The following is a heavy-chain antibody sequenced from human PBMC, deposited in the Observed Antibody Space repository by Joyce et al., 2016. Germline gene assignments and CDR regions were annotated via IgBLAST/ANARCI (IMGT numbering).Heavy chain of an antibody. Sequence: QVQLVQSGAEVKKPGSSVRVSCKASGGTFSRYAISWVRQAPGQGLEWRGGISPIFGTANYAQKFQDRVTITADESTSTAYMELRSLKSEDTSVYYCARTNYASGTYYIDYWGQGTLVTVSS. D-gene: IGHD3-10*01. J-gene: IGHJ4*02. V-gene: IGHV1-69*01. CDR1: GGTFSRYA. CDR3: ARTNYASGTYYIDY. CDR2: ISPIFGTA.